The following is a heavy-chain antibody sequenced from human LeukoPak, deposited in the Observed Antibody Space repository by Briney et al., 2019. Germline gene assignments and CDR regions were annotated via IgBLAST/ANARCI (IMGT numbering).Heavy chain of an antibody. CDR2: ISTSGGTI. J-gene: IGHJ4*02. Sequence: QPGGSLRLSCAASGFTFSSYSMNWVRQAPGKGLEWVSYISTSGGTIYYADSVKGRFTISRDNAKNSLYLQMNSLRAEDTAVYYCARDSYYGGTQDYWGQGTLVTVSS. D-gene: IGHD4-23*01. V-gene: IGHV3-48*04. CDR3: ARDSYYGGTQDY. CDR1: GFTFSSYS.